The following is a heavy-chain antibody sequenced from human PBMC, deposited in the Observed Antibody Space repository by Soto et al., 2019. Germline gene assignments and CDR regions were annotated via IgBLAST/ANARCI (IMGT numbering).Heavy chain of an antibody. D-gene: IGHD3-22*01. Sequence: SETLSLTCTVSGGSVSSGSYYWSWIRQPPGKGLEWIGYIYYSGSTNYNPSLKSRVTIPVDTSKNQFSLKLSSVTAADTAVYYCARGGWYYYDSSGYYYFDYWGQGTLVTVSS. CDR1: GGSVSSGSYY. J-gene: IGHJ4*02. CDR3: ARGGWYYYDSSGYYYFDY. CDR2: IYYSGST. V-gene: IGHV4-61*01.